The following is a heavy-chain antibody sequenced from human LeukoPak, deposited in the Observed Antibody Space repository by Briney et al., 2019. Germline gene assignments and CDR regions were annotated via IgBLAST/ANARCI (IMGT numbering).Heavy chain of an antibody. V-gene: IGHV1-18*01. D-gene: IGHD2-2*02. CDR1: GYTSTSYG. Sequence: ASVKVSCKASGYTSTSYGISWVRQAPGQGLEWMGWISAYNGNTNYAQKLQGRVTMTTDTSTSTAYMELRSLRSDDTAVYYCARDAGIVVVPAAIGDDAFDIWGQGTMVTVSS. CDR3: ARDAGIVVVPAAIGDDAFDI. J-gene: IGHJ3*02. CDR2: ISAYNGNT.